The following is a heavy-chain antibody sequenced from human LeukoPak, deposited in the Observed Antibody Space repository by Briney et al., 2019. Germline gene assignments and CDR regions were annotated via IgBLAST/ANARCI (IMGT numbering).Heavy chain of an antibody. CDR3: ATNTPGGQYQLPDYYYYGMDV. D-gene: IGHD2-2*01. CDR1: GYTLTELS. V-gene: IGHV1-24*01. J-gene: IGHJ6*04. Sequence: ASVKVSCKVSGYTLTELSMHWVRQAPGKGLEWMGGFDPEDGETIYAQKFQGRVTMTEDTSTDTAYMELSSLGSEDTAVYYCATNTPGGQYQLPDYYYYGMDVWGKGTTVTVSS. CDR2: FDPEDGET.